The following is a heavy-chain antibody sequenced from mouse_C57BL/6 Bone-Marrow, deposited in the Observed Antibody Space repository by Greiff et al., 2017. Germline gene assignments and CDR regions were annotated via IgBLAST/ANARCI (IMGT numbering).Heavy chain of an antibody. J-gene: IGHJ1*03. V-gene: IGHV2-2*01. D-gene: IGHD2-4*01. CDR2: IWSGGST. CDR1: GFSLTSYG. Sequence: VQLLQSGPGLVKPSQSLSITCTVSGFSLTSYGVHWVRQSPGKGLEWLGVIWSGGSTDYNAAFISRLCISKDNYKSQVFFKMNSLQADDTDIYYSAKTRLRRGYVDVWGTGTTVTVSS. CDR3: AKTRLRRGYVDV.